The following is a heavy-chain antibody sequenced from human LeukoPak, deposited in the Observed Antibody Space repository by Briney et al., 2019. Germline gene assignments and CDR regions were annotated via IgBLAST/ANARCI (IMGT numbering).Heavy chain of an antibody. Sequence: GGSLRLSCAASGFTFISYSVNWVRQAPGKGLEWVSSISSSSSYIYYADSVKGRFTISRDNAKNSLYLQMNSLRAEDTAVYYCARADWYEPADYWGQGTLVTVSS. D-gene: IGHD3/OR15-3a*01. V-gene: IGHV3-21*01. CDR2: ISSSSSYI. J-gene: IGHJ4*02. CDR3: ARADWYEPADY. CDR1: GFTFISYS.